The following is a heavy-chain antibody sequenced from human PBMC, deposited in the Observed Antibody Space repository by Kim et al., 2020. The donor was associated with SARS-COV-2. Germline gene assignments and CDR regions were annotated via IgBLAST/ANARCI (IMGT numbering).Heavy chain of an antibody. Sequence: SETLSLTCAVYGGSFSGYYWSWIRQPPGKGLEWIGEINHSGSTNYNPSLKSRVTISVDTSKNQFSLKLSSVTAADTAVYYCARRGDLITRIWGELSFHYWGQGTLVTVSS. CDR2: INHSGST. V-gene: IGHV4-34*01. CDR3: ARRGDLITRIWGELSFHY. J-gene: IGHJ4*02. D-gene: IGHD3-16*02. CDR1: GGSFSGYY.